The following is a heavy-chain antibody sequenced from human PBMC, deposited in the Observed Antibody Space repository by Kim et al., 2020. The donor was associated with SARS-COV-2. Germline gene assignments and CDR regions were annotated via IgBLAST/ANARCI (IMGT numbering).Heavy chain of an antibody. V-gene: IGHV4-34*01. Sequence: SETLSLTCAVYGGSFSGYYWSWIRQPPGKGLEWIGEINHSGSTNYNPSLKSRVTISVDTSKNQFSLKLSSVTAADTAVYYCARGRYSYGGNWFDPWGQGTLVTVSS. CDR3: ARGRYSYGGNWFDP. D-gene: IGHD5-18*01. CDR2: INHSGST. J-gene: IGHJ5*02. CDR1: GGSFSGYY.